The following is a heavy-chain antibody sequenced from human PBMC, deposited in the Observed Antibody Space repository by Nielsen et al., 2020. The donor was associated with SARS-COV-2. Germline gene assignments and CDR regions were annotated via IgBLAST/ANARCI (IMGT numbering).Heavy chain of an antibody. CDR3: ARDRYCSGGSCYADLGY. Sequence: ASVKVSCKASGYTFTGYYMHWVRQAPGQGLEWMGWINPNSGGTNYAQKFQGRVTMTRDTSISTAYMELSRLRSEDTAVYYCARDRYCSGGSCYADLGYWGQGTLVTVSS. V-gene: IGHV1-2*02. J-gene: IGHJ4*02. CDR2: INPNSGGT. D-gene: IGHD2-15*01. CDR1: GYTFTGYY.